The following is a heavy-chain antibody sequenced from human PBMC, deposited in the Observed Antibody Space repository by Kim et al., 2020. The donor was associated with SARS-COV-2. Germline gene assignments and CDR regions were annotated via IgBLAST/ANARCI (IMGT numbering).Heavy chain of an antibody. CDR1: GYTFTTYA. CDR2: INTNTGNP. Sequence: ASVKVSCKASGYTFTTYAMTWVRQAPGQGLEWMGWINTNTGNPTYAQAFTGRSVFSLDTSVFTAYLQISSLKAEDTAVYYCARESGSGSWYLDHWGQGTLVTVSS. J-gene: IGHJ4*02. CDR3: ARESGSGSWYLDH. D-gene: IGHD3-10*01. V-gene: IGHV7-4-1*02.